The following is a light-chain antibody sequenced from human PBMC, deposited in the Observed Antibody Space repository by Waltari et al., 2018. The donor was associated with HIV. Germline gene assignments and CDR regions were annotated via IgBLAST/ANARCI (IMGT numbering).Light chain of an antibody. Sequence: QTVVTQEPSFSVSPGGTVTLTCGLNSVSVSTTSFPSWYQQTPGQAPRPLIYSTNIRSSGVPERFSGSILGNKAALTITGAQADDESDYYCLVHMGHGAWVFGGGTKLTVL. V-gene: IGLV8-61*01. CDR3: LVHMGHGAWV. J-gene: IGLJ3*02. CDR2: STN. CDR1: SVSVSTTSF.